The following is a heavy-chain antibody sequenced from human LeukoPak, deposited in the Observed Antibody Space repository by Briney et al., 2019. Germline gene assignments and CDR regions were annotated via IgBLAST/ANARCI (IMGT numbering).Heavy chain of an antibody. CDR1: GFTFSSYE. J-gene: IGHJ5*02. V-gene: IGHV3-48*03. CDR3: ARDSLLAAAGTGP. Sequence: GGSLRLSCAASGFTFSSYEMNWVRQAPGKGLEWVSYISSSGSTIYYADSVKGRFTISRDNAKNSLYLQMNSLRAEDTAVYYCARDSLLAAAGTGPWGQGTLVTVSS. CDR2: ISSSGSTI. D-gene: IGHD6-13*01.